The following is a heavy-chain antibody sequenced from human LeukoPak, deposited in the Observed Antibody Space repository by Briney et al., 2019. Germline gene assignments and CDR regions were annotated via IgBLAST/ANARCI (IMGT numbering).Heavy chain of an antibody. CDR1: GGSISSGDYY. J-gene: IGHJ4*02. D-gene: IGHD3-16*02. V-gene: IGHV4-30-4*01. CDR2: IYYSGST. CDR3: ARGLVMITFGGVIAYFDY. Sequence: SQTLSLTCTVSGGSISSGDYYWSWIRQPPGKGLEWIGYIYYSGSTNYNPSLKSRVTISVDTSKNQFSLKLSSVTAADTAVYYCARGLVMITFGGVIAYFDYWGQGTLVTVSS.